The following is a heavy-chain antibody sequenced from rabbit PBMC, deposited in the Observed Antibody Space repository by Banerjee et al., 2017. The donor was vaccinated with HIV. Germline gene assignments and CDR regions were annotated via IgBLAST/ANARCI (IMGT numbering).Heavy chain of an antibody. V-gene: IGHV1S40*01. Sequence: QSLEESGGDLVKPGASLTLTCTASGFSFSNSYWICWVRQAPGKGLEWIGCINTSSGSAYYASWAKGRLTISKTSSTTVTLQMTSLTAADTATYFCARAYSDSGGYHLRGPGTLVTVS. D-gene: IGHD1-1*01. CDR1: GFSFSNSYW. CDR3: ARAYSDSGGYHL. J-gene: IGHJ4*01. CDR2: INTSSGSA.